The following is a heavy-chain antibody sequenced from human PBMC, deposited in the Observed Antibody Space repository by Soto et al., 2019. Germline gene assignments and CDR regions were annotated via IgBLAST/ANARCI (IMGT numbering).Heavy chain of an antibody. CDR3: ATDKILVVPAAISNYGMDV. D-gene: IGHD2-2*02. CDR2: IMQDGSEK. CDR1: GFTFSSYW. Sequence: PGGSLRLSCAASGFTFSSYWMSWVRQAPGKGLEWVANIMQDGSEKYYVDSVKGRFTISRDNAKSSLYLQMNSLRAEDTAIYYCATDKILVVPAAISNYGMDVWGQGTTVTVSS. V-gene: IGHV3-7*01. J-gene: IGHJ6*02.